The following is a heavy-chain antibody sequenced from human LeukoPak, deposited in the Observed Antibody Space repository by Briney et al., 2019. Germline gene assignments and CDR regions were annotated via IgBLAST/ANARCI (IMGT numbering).Heavy chain of an antibody. V-gene: IGHV1-18*01. Sequence: GASVKVSCKASGYTFNSYGISWVRQAPGQGLEWMGWISADTGYIKYAEKFQGRLTMTTDTSTSTAHMELRSLRSDDTAVYFCARECSSDTCYFFPWGQETRVTVSS. J-gene: IGHJ5*02. D-gene: IGHD2-2*01. CDR3: ARECSSDTCYFFP. CDR1: GYTFNSYG. CDR2: ISADTGYI.